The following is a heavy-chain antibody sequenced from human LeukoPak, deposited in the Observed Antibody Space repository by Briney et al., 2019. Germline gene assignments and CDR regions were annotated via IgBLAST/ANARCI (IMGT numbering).Heavy chain of an antibody. CDR2: MNPNSGNT. J-gene: IGHJ6*03. D-gene: IGHD3-10*01. CDR1: GYTFTSYD. CDR3: AREWMVRGVITYYYMDV. Sequence: ASVKVSCKASGYTFTSYDINWVRQATGQGLEWMGWMNPNSGNTGYAQKFQGRVTITRNTSISTAYMELSSLRSEDTAVYYCAREWMVRGVITYYYMDVWGKGTTVTVSS. V-gene: IGHV1-8*03.